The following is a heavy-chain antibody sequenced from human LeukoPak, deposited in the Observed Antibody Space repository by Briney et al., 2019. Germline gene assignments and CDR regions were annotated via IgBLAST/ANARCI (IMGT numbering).Heavy chain of an antibody. CDR2: ITPNSGGT. V-gene: IGHV1-2*02. Sequence: ASVKVSCKASRYTFTAYYVHWVRQAPGQGLEWMGWITPNSGGTEYAQKFQGRVTMTRDTSISTAYMELSGLRSDDTAVYYCARGFRLSAIEDCFDPWGQGTLVTVSS. CDR3: ARGFRLSAIEDCFDP. CDR1: RYTFTAYY. D-gene: IGHD2-2*02. J-gene: IGHJ5*02.